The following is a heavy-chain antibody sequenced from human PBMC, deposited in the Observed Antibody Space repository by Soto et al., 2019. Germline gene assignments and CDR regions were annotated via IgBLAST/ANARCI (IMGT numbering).Heavy chain of an antibody. CDR2: IIPIFGTA. CDR1: GGTFSSYA. CDR3: ARAPNVGDGRYYYYGMDV. V-gene: IGHV1-69*13. D-gene: IGHD2-21*02. J-gene: IGHJ6*02. Sequence: GASVKVSCKASGGTFSSYAISWVRQAPGQGLEWMGGIIPIFGTANYAQKFQGRVTITADESTSTAYMELSSLRSEDTAVYYCARAPNVGDGRYYYYGMDVWGQGTTVTVSS.